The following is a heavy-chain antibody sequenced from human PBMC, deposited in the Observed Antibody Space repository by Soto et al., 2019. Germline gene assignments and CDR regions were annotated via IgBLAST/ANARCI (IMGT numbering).Heavy chain of an antibody. CDR1: GFTVSSNY. J-gene: IGHJ5*02. Sequence: EVRLVESGGGLVQPGGSLRLSCAAFGFTVSSNYMTWVRLAPGKGLEWVSLVYSGGATHYAASVKGRFTISTHSSQNTLFLQMNSLRTEDTATYYCVRGRYCSEIPWGQGTKVTVSS. CDR3: VRGRYCSEIP. D-gene: IGHD3-10*01. CDR2: VYSGGAT. V-gene: IGHV3-53*04.